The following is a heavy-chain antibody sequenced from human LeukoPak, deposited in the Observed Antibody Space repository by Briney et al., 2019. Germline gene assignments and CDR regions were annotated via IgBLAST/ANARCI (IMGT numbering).Heavy chain of an antibody. D-gene: IGHD3-3*01. CDR1: GNSIIGYY. CDR2: IYHSGST. CDR3: ARERSGSEIFARSFDI. Sequence: SETLSLTCSVSGNSIIGYYWGWIRQPPGKGLEWIGEIYHSGSTNYNPSLKSRITISVDKSKNQFSLKLSSVTAADTAVYYCARERSGSEIFARSFDIWGQGTMVTVSS. V-gene: IGHV4-38-2*02. J-gene: IGHJ3*02.